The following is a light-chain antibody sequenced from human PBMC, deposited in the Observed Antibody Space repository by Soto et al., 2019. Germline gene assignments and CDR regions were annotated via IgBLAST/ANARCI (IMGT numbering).Light chain of an antibody. CDR3: QAWDSSTVV. V-gene: IGLV3-1*01. J-gene: IGLJ2*01. CDR1: KLGDKN. Sequence: SYELTQPPSVSVSPGQTASITCSGVKLGDKNAYWYQQKPGQSPVLVIYEDSKRPSGIPERFSGSNSGNTATLIISGTQAMDEADYYCQAWDSSTVVFGGGTKLTVL. CDR2: EDS.